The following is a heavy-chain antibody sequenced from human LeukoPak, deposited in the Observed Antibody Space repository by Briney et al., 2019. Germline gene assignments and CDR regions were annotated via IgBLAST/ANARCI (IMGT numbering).Heavy chain of an antibody. Sequence: GGSLRLSCAASGFTFDDYAMHWVRQAPGKGLEWVSDISWNSGSIGYADSVKGRFTISRDNAKNSLYLQMNSLRAEDTALYYCAKGDTAMVTGGCYFDYWGQGTLVTVSS. CDR1: GFTFDDYA. CDR2: ISWNSGSI. J-gene: IGHJ4*02. V-gene: IGHV3-9*01. CDR3: AKGDTAMVTGGCYFDY. D-gene: IGHD5-18*01.